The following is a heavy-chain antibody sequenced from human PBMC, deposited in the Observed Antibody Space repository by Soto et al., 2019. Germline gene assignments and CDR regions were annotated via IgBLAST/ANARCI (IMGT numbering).Heavy chain of an antibody. D-gene: IGHD2-15*01. V-gene: IGHV3-30*18. CDR3: AKDPVEGYFDY. Sequence: GGSLRLSCAASGFTFSSYGMHWVRQAPGKGLEWVAVISYDGSNKYYADSVKGRFTISRDNSKNTLYLQMNSLRAEDTAVYYCAKDPVEGYFDYWGQGTLVTVSS. CDR1: GFTFSSYG. CDR2: ISYDGSNK. J-gene: IGHJ4*02.